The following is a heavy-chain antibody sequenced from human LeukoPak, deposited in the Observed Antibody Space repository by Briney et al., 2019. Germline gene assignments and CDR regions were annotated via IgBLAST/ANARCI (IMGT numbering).Heavy chain of an antibody. J-gene: IGHJ4*02. CDR1: GGTFSSYA. CDR2: IIPIFGTA. CDR3: ARDAGRSYSTFVR. V-gene: IGHV1-69*13. D-gene: IGHD3-10*01. Sequence: ASVKVSCKASGGTFSSYAVSWVRQAPGQGLEWMGGIIPIFGTANYAQKSQGRVTITADESTSTAYVELSSLRSEDTAVYYCARDAGRSYSTFVRWGQGTLVTASS.